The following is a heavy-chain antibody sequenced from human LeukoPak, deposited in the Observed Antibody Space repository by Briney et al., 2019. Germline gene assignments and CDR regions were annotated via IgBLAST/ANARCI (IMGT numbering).Heavy chain of an antibody. CDR3: AREDIAVPGGDY. V-gene: IGHV3-7*01. CDR2: IKQDGSEK. D-gene: IGHD6-19*01. CDR1: GFTFSSYS. Sequence: PGGSLRLSCAASGFTFSSYSMNWVRQAPGKGLEWVANIKQDGSEKYYVDSMKGRFTISRDNAKNSLYLQMNSLRAEDTAVYYCAREDIAVPGGDYWGQGTLVTVSS. J-gene: IGHJ4*02.